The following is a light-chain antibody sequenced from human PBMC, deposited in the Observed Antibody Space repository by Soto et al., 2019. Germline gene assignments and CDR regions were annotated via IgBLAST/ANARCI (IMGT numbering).Light chain of an antibody. Sequence: EIVMTQSPATLSVSPGERATLSCRASQSVNIYLACYQQKPCQAPRLLLFGASSRATGIPARFSGSGSGTEFNRTISSLQSEDFAVYFCQQYDDWLRLTFGGGTQVAIK. J-gene: IGKJ4*01. CDR2: GAS. CDR3: QQYDDWLRLT. V-gene: IGKV3D-15*01. CDR1: QSVNIY.